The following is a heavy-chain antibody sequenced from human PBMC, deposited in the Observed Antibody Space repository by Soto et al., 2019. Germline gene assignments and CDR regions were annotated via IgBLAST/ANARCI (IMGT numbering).Heavy chain of an antibody. CDR1: GGSISSSNW. D-gene: IGHD3-22*01. V-gene: IGHV4-4*02. CDR3: ARVAHSIVDRYYGMDV. Sequence: QVQLQEWGARLVKPSGTLSLTCAVSGGSISSSNWWRWVRQPPGKGLEWIGEIYHSGSTNYNPSLKRRVTISVDKSKNQFSLKLSSVTAADTAVYYCARVAHSIVDRYYGMDVWGQGTKVTVSS. J-gene: IGHJ6*02. CDR2: IYHSGST.